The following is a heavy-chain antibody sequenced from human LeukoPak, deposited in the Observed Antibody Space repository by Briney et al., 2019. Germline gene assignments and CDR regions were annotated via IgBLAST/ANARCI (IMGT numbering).Heavy chain of an antibody. D-gene: IGHD3-22*01. CDR3: ARSPPYYYDSSGYFINEPIKTDFDY. V-gene: IGHV3-74*01. J-gene: IGHJ4*02. Sequence: GGSLRLSCAASGFTFSSYWMHWVRQAPGKGLVWVSRINSDGSSTNYADSVQGRLTISRDNAKNTLYLQMNSLRAEDTAVYYCARSPPYYYDSSGYFINEPIKTDFDYWGQGTLVTVSS. CDR2: INSDGSST. CDR1: GFTFSSYW.